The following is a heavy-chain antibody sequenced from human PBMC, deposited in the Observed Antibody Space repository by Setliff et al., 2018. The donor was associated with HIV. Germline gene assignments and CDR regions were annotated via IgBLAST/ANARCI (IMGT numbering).Heavy chain of an antibody. CDR3: AKDLHPGYFDD. Sequence: PSETLSLTCTVSGGSISGYHWSWIRQPAVKGLEWIGRIHSSGSTSYNPSLKSRVTMSVDASKNQFSLKVNSVTAADTAVCYCAKDLHPGYFDDWGQGTLVTVSS. CDR1: GGSISGYH. V-gene: IGHV4-4*07. J-gene: IGHJ4*02. CDR2: IHSSGST.